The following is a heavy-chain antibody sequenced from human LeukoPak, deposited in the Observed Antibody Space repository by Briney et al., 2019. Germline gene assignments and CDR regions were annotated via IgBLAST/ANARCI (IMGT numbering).Heavy chain of an antibody. CDR2: IRYDGSNK. Sequence: GGSLRLSCAASGFTFSSYGMHWVRQAPGKGLEWVAFIRYDGSNKYYADSVKGRFTISRDNSKNTLYLQMNSLRAEDTAVYYCAKVARPYSGYDAFDIWGQGTLVTVSS. CDR1: GFTFSSYG. V-gene: IGHV3-30*02. CDR3: AKVARPYSGYDAFDI. D-gene: IGHD5-12*01. J-gene: IGHJ4*02.